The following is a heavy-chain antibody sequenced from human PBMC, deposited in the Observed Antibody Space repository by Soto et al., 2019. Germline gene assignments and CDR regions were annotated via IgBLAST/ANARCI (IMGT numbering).Heavy chain of an antibody. CDR2: INHSGST. Sequence: SETLSLTCAVYGGSFSGYYWSWIRQPPGKGLEWIGEINHSGSTNYNPSLKSRVTISVDTSKNQFSLKLSSVTAADTAVYYCARRTLGLLLYHSFDPWGQGTVVTVS. V-gene: IGHV4-34*01. CDR3: ARRTLGLLLYHSFDP. J-gene: IGHJ5*02. CDR1: GGSFSGYY. D-gene: IGHD2-15*01.